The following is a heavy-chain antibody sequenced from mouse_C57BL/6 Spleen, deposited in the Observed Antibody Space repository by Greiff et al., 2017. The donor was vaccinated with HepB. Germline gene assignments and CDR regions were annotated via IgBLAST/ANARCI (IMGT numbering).Heavy chain of an antibody. CDR2: IYPSDSET. D-gene: IGHD4-1*01. J-gene: IGHJ2*01. CDR3: ARGANWDY. Sequence: QVQLQQPGAELVRPGSSVKLSCKASGYTFTSYWMDWVKQRPGQGLEWIGNIYPSDSETHYNQKFKDKATLTVDKSSSTAYMQLSSLTSEDSAVYYCARGANWDYWGQGTTLTVSS. CDR1: GYTFTSYW. V-gene: IGHV1-61*01.